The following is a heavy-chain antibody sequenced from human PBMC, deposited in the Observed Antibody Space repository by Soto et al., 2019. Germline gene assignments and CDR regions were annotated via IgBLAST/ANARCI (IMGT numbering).Heavy chain of an antibody. CDR3: ARENRVLRFLEWLPD. CDR2: ISSSSSYI. V-gene: IGHV3-21*01. Sequence: GGSLRLSCAASGFTFSSYSMNWVRQAPGKGLEWVSSISSSSSYIYYADSVKGRFTISRDNAKNSLYLQMNSLRAEDTAVYYCARENRVLRFLEWLPDWGQGTLVTVS. CDR1: GFTFSSYS. J-gene: IGHJ4*02. D-gene: IGHD3-3*01.